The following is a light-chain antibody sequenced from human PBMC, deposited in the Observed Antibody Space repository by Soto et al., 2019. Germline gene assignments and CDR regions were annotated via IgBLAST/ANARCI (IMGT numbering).Light chain of an antibody. V-gene: IGKV3-15*01. CDR2: GAS. CDR1: QSISSN. J-gene: IGKJ1*01. CDR3: LQHNRWPRT. Sequence: EIVMTQSPVTLSVSPGERATLSCRASQSISSNLAWYQHKPGQAPRLLIFGASTRATDVPARFSGSGSGTEFTLTISSLQSEDFAVYYCLQHNRWPRTFGQGTKVEVK.